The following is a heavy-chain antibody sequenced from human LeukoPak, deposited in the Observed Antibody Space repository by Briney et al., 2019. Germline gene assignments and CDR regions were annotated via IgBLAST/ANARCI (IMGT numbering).Heavy chain of an antibody. V-gene: IGHV3-30*02. D-gene: IGHD3-10*01. CDR2: IRYDGSNK. J-gene: IGHJ4*02. CDR3: AKDDPRGGSGSYYSTSFDY. Sequence: GGSLRLSCAASGFTFSSYGMHWVRQAPGKGLEWVAFIRYDGSNKYYADSVKGRFTISRDNSKNTLYLQMNSLRAEDTAVYYCAKDDPRGGSGSYYSTSFDYWGQGTLVTVSS. CDR1: GFTFSSYG.